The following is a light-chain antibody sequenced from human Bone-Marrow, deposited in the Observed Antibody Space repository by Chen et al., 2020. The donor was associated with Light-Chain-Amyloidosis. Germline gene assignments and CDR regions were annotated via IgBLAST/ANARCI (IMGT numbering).Light chain of an antibody. CDR3: QVWDRSSDRPV. V-gene: IGLV3-21*02. CDR2: DDS. Sequence: SYVLTQPSSVSVAPGQTATIACGGNNIGSTSVHWYQQTPGKAPLLVVYDDSDRPSVIPERFSGSNSGNTATLTISRVEAGDEADYYCQVWDRSSDRPVFGGVTKLTVL. CDR1: NIGSTS. J-gene: IGLJ3*02.